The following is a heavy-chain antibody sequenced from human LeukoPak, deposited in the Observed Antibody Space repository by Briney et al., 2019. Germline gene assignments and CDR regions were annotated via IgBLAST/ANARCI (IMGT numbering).Heavy chain of an antibody. CDR1: GGSISSYY. J-gene: IGHJ4*02. Sequence: PETLSLTYTVSGGSISSYYWSWIRQPPGKGLEWIGYISDSGSTNYNPSLKSRVTMSVDTSKNQFSLKLSSVTAADTAVYYCATPTRGYWGQGTLVIVSS. D-gene: IGHD1-1*01. CDR3: ATPTRGY. CDR2: ISDSGST. V-gene: IGHV4-59*01.